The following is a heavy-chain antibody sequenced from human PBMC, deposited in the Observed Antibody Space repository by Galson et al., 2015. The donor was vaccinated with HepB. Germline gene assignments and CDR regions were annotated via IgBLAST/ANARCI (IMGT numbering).Heavy chain of an antibody. Sequence: LSLTCSVSGASISISTFYWVWIRQTPVKGLEWIGNVHSSGVTYYNPSLNNRVTVSGDTAKNQFSLRVRSVTAADTAVYYCVRALGGSYFYVMDVWGQGTTVTVSS. J-gene: IGHJ6*02. V-gene: IGHV4-39*01. CDR1: GASISISTFY. CDR3: VRALGGSYFYVMDV. CDR2: VHSSGVT.